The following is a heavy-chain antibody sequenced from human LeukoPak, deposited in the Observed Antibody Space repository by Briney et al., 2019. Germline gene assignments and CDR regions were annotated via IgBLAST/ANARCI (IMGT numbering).Heavy chain of an antibody. CDR2: IHHGGST. CDR3: ARTMVRGVIIGPLDY. J-gene: IGHJ4*02. Sequence: SQTLSLTCTVSGGSISSGVYYWSWIRQPPGEGLEWIGYIHHGGSTYYNPSLKSRVTISVDTSKNQFSLKLSSVTAADTAVYYCARTMVRGVIIGPLDYWGQGTLVTVSS. CDR1: GGSISSGVYY. D-gene: IGHD3-10*01. V-gene: IGHV4-30-2*05.